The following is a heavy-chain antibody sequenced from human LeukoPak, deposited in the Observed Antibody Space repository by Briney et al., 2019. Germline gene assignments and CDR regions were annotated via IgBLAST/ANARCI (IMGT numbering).Heavy chain of an antibody. D-gene: IGHD6-13*01. CDR2: ITNTGSNT. J-gene: IGHJ4*02. V-gene: IGHV3-23*01. CDR1: GFTFITYA. Sequence: PGGSLRLSCAASGFTFITYAMTWVRQAPGKGLEWVSAITNTGSNTYYADSVRGRFTISRDNSKNTLYLQMNSLRAEDTAVYYCARDLAFSGYSSSWLNYWGQGTLVTVSS. CDR3: ARDLAFSGYSSSWLNY.